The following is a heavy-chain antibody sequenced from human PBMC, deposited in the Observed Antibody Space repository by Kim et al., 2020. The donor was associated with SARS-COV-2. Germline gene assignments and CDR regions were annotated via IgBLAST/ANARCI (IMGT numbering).Heavy chain of an antibody. CDR3: ARRGRAYSSGRFYDY. J-gene: IGHJ4*02. D-gene: IGHD6-19*01. Sequence: SETLTLTCTVSGGSISSSSYYWGWIRQPPGKGLEWIGSIYYSGSTYYNPSLKSRVTISVDTSKNQFSLKLSSVTAADTAVYYCARRGRAYSSGRFYDYWGQGTLVTVSS. CDR2: IYYSGST. V-gene: IGHV4-39*01. CDR1: GGSISSSSYY.